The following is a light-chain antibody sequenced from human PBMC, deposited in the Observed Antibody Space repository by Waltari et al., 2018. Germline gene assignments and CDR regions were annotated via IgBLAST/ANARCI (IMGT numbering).Light chain of an antibody. Sequence: NFMLTQPHSVSESPGKTVTISCTRSRGRIASNYVQWYQPRPGSAPTTVIYENNQRPSGVSDRFSGSIDSSSNSAPLTISGLKAEDEADYYCQSYYGTDWVFGGGTKLTVL. V-gene: IGLV6-57*04. J-gene: IGLJ3*02. CDR3: QSYYGTDWV. CDR1: RGRIASNY. CDR2: ENN.